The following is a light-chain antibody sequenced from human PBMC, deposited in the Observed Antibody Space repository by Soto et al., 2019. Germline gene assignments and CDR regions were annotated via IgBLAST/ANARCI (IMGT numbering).Light chain of an antibody. CDR3: QQYGSSPPYT. J-gene: IGKJ2*01. V-gene: IGKV3-20*01. CDR1: RSVSGSY. CDR2: GAS. Sequence: EIVLTQSPGTLSLSPGEGATLSCRASRSVSGSYLAWYQQKPGQAPRLLIYGASNRATGVPDRFSGSESGTDLTLTIDRLEPEDFVVYYCQQYGSSPPYTFGQGTRLEIK.